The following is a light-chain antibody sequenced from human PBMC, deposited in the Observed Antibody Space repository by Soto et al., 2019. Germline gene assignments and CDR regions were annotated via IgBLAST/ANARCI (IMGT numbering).Light chain of an antibody. CDR3: LQDHDDSWT. CDR2: KAS. CDR1: QSISSW. V-gene: IGKV1-5*03. J-gene: IGKJ1*01. Sequence: DIQMTQSPSTLSASVGYRVTITCRASQSISSWLAWYQQKPGKAPKLLIYKASSLESGVPSRFSGSGSGTEFTLTVSSLQPEDFATYYCLQDHDDSWTFGQGTTVDIK.